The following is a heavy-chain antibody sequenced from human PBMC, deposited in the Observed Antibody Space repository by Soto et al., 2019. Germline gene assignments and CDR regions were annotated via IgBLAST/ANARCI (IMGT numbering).Heavy chain of an antibody. V-gene: IGHV4-59*01. J-gene: IGHJ5*02. CDR1: GGYISSYS. D-gene: IGHD3-3*01. Sequence: LTCTVSGGYISSYSWSWIRQPPGKGLEWIGYIYYSGNTNYNPSLKSRVTISVDTSKNQFSLKLSSVTAEDTGVYYCARDLRFPSRRGFDPWGQGTLVTVSS. CDR3: ARDLRFPSRRGFDP. CDR2: IYYSGNT.